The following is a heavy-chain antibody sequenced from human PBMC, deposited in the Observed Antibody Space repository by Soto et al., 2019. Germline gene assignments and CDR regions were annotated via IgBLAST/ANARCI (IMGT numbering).Heavy chain of an antibody. CDR1: GGTFSSYA. J-gene: IGHJ6*02. CDR2: IIPIFGTA. D-gene: IGHD3-10*01. Sequence: QVQLVQSGAEVKKPGSSVKVSCKASGGTFSSYAISWVRQAPGQGLEWMGGIIPIFGTANYAQKFQGRVKITADESTSTAYMELSSLRSEDTAVYYCARVSMVRGVIPYYYYGMDVWGQGTTVTVSS. CDR3: ARVSMVRGVIPYYYYGMDV. V-gene: IGHV1-69*01.